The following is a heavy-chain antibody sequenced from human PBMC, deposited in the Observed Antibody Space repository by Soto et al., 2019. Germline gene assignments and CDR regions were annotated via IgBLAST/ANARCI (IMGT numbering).Heavy chain of an antibody. CDR1: GCSISSSSYY. D-gene: IGHD6-19*01. CDR3: ARQVYSSGWHFDY. Sequence: PSETLSLTCTVSGCSISSSSYYWGWIRQPPGKGLEWIGSIYYSGSTYYNPSHKSRVTISVDTSKNQFSLKLSSVTAADTAVYYCARQVYSSGWHFDYWGQGTLVTVSS. CDR2: IYYSGST. V-gene: IGHV4-39*01. J-gene: IGHJ4*02.